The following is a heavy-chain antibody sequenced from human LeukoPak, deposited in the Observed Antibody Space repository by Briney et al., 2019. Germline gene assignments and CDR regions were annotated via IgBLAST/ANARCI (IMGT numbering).Heavy chain of an antibody. Sequence: GASVNVSFTVSVYTLTELSMHWVRQAPGKGLEWMGGFDPEDGETIYAQKFQGRVTMTEDTSTDTAYMELSSLRSEDTAVYYCATAKGGYGRWFDPWGQGTLVTVSS. V-gene: IGHV1-24*01. CDR2: FDPEDGET. CDR1: VYTLTELS. CDR3: ATAKGGYGRWFDP. J-gene: IGHJ5*02. D-gene: IGHD1-26*01.